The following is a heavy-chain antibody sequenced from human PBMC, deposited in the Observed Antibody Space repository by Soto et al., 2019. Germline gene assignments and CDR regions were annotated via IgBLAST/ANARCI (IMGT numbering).Heavy chain of an antibody. CDR2: IWSDGSNK. Sequence: QVQLVESGGGVVQPGRSLRLSCAASGFTFSSNGMHWVRQAPGKGLEWVASIWSDGSNKYSADSVKGRCTISRDNSKNTLYLQMESLRAEDTAVYYCAIDGSNKPGFYYGMDAWVQGTTVSVSS. CDR1: GFTFSSNG. V-gene: IGHV3-33*03. J-gene: IGHJ6*02. D-gene: IGHD4-4*01. CDR3: AIDGSNKPGFYYGMDA.